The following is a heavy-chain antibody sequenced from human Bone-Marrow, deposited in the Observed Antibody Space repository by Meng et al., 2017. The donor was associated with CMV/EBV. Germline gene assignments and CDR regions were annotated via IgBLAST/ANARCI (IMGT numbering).Heavy chain of an antibody. D-gene: IGHD3-16*01. CDR3: AKGDYYYGMDV. J-gene: IGHJ6*02. CDR2: IGTAGDT. CDR1: GFTFSSYD. V-gene: IGHV3-13*03. Sequence: GESLKISCAACGFTFSSYDMHWVRQATGKGLEWVSAIGTAGDTYYPGSVKGQFTISRENAKNSLYLQMNSLRAGDTAVYYCAKGDYYYGMDVWGQGTTVTVSS.